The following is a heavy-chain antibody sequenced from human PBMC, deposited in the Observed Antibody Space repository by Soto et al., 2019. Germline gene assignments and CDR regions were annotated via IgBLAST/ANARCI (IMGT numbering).Heavy chain of an antibody. J-gene: IGHJ6*03. CDR1: GGSVITYF. CDR2: ISYSGST. Sequence: PSETLSFTCTVSGGSVITYFWGGVRQPQGKELEWVGYISYSGSTNYNPSLKSRVTISRVTSKNQFSLNLFSVTAADTAVYYGARAAYYSYMDVWGKGTTVTVSS. CDR3: ARAAYYSYMDV. V-gene: IGHV4-59*02.